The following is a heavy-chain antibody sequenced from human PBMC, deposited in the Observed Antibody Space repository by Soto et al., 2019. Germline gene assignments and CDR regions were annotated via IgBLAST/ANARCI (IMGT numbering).Heavy chain of an antibody. D-gene: IGHD3-16*01. V-gene: IGHV3-53*01. CDR1: GFTVSNNY. CDR2: IYRGDST. J-gene: IGHJ6*02. Sequence: DVQVVESGGGLIQPGGSLRLSCAASGFTVSNNYMSWVRQGPGKGLEWVSTIYRGDSTYYADSVKGRFTISRDNSTNTLYLLMNSLRTDDSVVSYCARNYDYSRETSRGRDVWGQGTTVTVSS. CDR3: ARNYDYSRETSRGRDV.